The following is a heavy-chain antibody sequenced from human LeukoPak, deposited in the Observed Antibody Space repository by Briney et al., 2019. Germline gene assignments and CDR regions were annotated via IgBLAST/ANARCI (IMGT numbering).Heavy chain of an antibody. CDR1: GYTFTGYY. Sequence: ASVKVSCKASGYTFTGYYMHWVRQASGQGLEWMGWINPNSGGTNYAQKFQGRVTMTRDTSISTAYMELSRLRSDDTAVYYCATLPLWFGELTPFDYWGQGTLVTVSS. J-gene: IGHJ4*02. D-gene: IGHD3-10*01. CDR3: ATLPLWFGELTPFDY. V-gene: IGHV1-2*02. CDR2: INPNSGGT.